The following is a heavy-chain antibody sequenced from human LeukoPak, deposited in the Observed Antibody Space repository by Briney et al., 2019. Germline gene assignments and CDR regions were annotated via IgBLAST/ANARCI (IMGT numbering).Heavy chain of an antibody. Sequence: ASVKGSCKASGYTFTTYDINWVRQATGQGLEWMGWMNPNSGNTGYAQKFQGRVTMTRNTSISTAYMELSSLRSEDTAVYYCARGGYQGSGWLRPYNWFDPWGQGTLVTVSS. CDR2: MNPNSGNT. CDR1: GYTFTTYD. CDR3: ARGGYQGSGWLRPYNWFDP. V-gene: IGHV1-8*01. J-gene: IGHJ5*02. D-gene: IGHD6-19*01.